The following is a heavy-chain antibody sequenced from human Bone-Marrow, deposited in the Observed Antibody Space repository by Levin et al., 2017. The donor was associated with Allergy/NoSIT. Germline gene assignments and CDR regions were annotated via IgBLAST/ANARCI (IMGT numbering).Heavy chain of an antibody. J-gene: IGHJ4*02. CDR2: IYTSGST. V-gene: IGHV4-4*07. D-gene: IGHD3-22*01. CDR1: GGSISSYY. Sequence: SETLSLTCTVSGGSISSYYWSWIRQPAGKGLEWIGRIYTSGSTNYNPSLKSRVTMSVDTSKNQFSLKLSSVTAADTAVYYCARGRWYYYDSSGYYYVDYWGQGTLVTVSS. CDR3: ARGRWYYYDSSGYYYVDY.